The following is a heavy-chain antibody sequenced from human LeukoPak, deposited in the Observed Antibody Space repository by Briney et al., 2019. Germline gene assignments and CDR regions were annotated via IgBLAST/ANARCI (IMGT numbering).Heavy chain of an antibody. CDR2: ISSRSSYI. V-gene: IGHV3-21*01. Sequence: GGSLRLSCAASGFTFSSYGMSWVRQAPGKGLEWVSSISSRSSYIYYADSVKGRFTISRDNAKNSLYLQMNSLRAEDTAVYYCARQFIDYNILTGYYSYFDYWGQGTLVTVSS. CDR1: GFTFSSYG. J-gene: IGHJ4*02. D-gene: IGHD3-9*01. CDR3: ARQFIDYNILTGYYSYFDY.